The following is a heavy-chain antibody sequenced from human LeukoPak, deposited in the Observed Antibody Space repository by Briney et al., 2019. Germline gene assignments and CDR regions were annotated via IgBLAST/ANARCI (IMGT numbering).Heavy chain of an antibody. J-gene: IGHJ4*02. CDR3: TTDLGWNAVFDY. CDR2: IKSKTDGGTT. CDR1: GFTFSNAW. V-gene: IGHV3-15*01. D-gene: IGHD1-1*01. Sequence: GGSLRLSCAASGFTFSNAWMSWVRQAQGKGLEWVGRIKSKTDGGTTDYAAPVKGRFTISRDDSKNTLYLQMNSLKTEDTAVYYCTTDLGWNAVFDYWGQGTLVTVSS.